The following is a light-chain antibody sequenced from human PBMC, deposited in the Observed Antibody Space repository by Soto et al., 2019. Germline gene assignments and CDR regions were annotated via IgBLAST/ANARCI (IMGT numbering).Light chain of an antibody. CDR1: QSIGSSY. CDR2: GAS. V-gene: IGKV3-20*01. Sequence: VLTQSPGTLSLPPGERATLSCRASQSIGSSYLAWYQQKPGQAPRLLIYGASSSATGIPDRFSGSGSGTDFTLTISRLEPEDFAVYYCQQYGTSVLITFGQGTRLEIK. CDR3: QQYGTSVLIT. J-gene: IGKJ5*01.